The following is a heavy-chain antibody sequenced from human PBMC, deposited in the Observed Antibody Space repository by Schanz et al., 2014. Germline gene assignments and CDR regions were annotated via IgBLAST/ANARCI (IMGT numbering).Heavy chain of an antibody. D-gene: IGHD3-3*01. CDR3: ARTASHDVWRGYIPHYAFDL. J-gene: IGHJ3*01. V-gene: IGHV1-2*02. CDR2: IDPNSGGT. CDR1: GNTLSAYY. Sequence: QVQLVQSGADVTKPGASVKVSCKASGNTLSAYYIHWIRQAPGQGLEWMGWIDPNSGGTNYAQKFQGRVTMTSDTSITTVYMEVNSLTSDDTAVFYCARTASHDVWRGYIPHYAFDLWGQGTVVIVSS.